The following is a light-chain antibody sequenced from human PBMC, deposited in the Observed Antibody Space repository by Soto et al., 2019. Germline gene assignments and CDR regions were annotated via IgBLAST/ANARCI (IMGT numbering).Light chain of an antibody. V-gene: IGKV3D-20*02. CDR2: DAS. Sequence: IAMTQSPATLSLSPGERATLSCGASQSVSSSYLAWYQQKPGQAPRLLIYDASNRATGIPARFSGSGSGTDFTLTISSIAPEDFAVYYCQQRSNWPTFGQGTKVDNK. CDR1: QSVSSSY. J-gene: IGKJ1*01. CDR3: QQRSNWPT.